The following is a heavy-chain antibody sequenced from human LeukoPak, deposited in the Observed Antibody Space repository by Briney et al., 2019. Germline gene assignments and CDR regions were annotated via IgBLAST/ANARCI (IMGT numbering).Heavy chain of an antibody. CDR3: AKCGSGWYYFDY. CDR1: GFTFTIYP. D-gene: IGHD6-19*01. J-gene: IGHJ4*02. Sequence: PGGSPRPSCAASGFTFTIYPMTWGREAPRKGQEWVSTIRTDGGNPSSADSVKGRFTISRDNPKNTVSLQMNSLRADDTAVYYCAKCGSGWYYFDYWGQGTLVAVSS. CDR2: IRTDGGNP. V-gene: IGHV3-23*01.